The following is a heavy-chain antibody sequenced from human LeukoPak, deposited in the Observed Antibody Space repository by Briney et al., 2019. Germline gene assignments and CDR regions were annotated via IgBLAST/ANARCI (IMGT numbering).Heavy chain of an antibody. V-gene: IGHV1-69*05. CDR1: GGTFSSYA. CDR2: IIPIFGTA. J-gene: IGHJ6*03. CDR3: ARVTRAGHYYYYYMDV. Sequence: GASVKVSCKAPGGTFSSYAISWVRQAPGQGLEWMGGIIPIFGTANYAQKFQGRVTITTDESTSTAYMELSSLRSEDTAVYYCARVTRAGHYYYYYMDVWGKGTTVTVSS.